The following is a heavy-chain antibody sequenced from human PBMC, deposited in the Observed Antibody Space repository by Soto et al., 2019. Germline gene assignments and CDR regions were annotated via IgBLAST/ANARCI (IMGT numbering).Heavy chain of an antibody. V-gene: IGHV4-39*01. CDR3: AGGITMIVVVITKNSYFDY. D-gene: IGHD3-22*01. CDR1: VGSISSSSYY. J-gene: IGHJ4*02. CDR2: IYYSGST. Sequence: QLQLQESGPGLVKPSETLSLTCTVSVGSISSSSYYWGWIRQPPGKGLEWIGSIYYSGSTYYNPSLKGRVTIAVDTSKNQFSLKLSSVTAADTAVYYCAGGITMIVVVITKNSYFDYWGKGTLVTFSS.